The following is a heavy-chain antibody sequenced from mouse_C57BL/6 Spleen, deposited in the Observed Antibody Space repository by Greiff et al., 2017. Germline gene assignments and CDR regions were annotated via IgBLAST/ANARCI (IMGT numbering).Heavy chain of an antibody. CDR2: INPNNGGT. J-gene: IGHJ2*01. V-gene: IGHV1-26*01. CDR1: GYTFTDYY. Sequence: VQLQQSGPELVKPGASVKISCKASGYTFTDYYMNWVKQSHGKSLEWIGDINPNNGGTSYNQKFKGKATLTVDKSSSTAYMELRSLTSEDSAVYYCARRGLFDYWGQGTTLTVSS. CDR3: ARRGLFDY.